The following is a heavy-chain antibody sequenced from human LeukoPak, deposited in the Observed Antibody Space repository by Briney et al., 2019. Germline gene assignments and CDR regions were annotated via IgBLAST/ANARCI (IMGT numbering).Heavy chain of an antibody. CDR1: GYTFTGYY. Sequence: ASVKVSCKASGYTFTGYYMHWVRQAPGQGLEWMGWINPNSGGTNYAQKFQGRVTMTRDTSISTAYMELSRLRSDDTAVYYCARVNYDSSGYYSWFDPWGQGTLVTVSS. D-gene: IGHD3-22*01. V-gene: IGHV1-2*02. CDR3: ARVNYDSSGYYSWFDP. CDR2: INPNSGGT. J-gene: IGHJ5*02.